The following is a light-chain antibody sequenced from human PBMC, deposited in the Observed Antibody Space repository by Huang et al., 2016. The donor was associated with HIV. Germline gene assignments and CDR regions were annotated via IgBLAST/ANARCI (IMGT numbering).Light chain of an antibody. Sequence: DIVMTQSPDSLAVSLGERATINCKTSQTVLASSNNKNYLAWYQQKPGQPPKLLIYWASSRESGVPDRFSGSGSGTDFTLTIISLQAEDVAVYYCHQYYDTPYSFGQGTKLEIK. J-gene: IGKJ2*01. V-gene: IGKV4-1*01. CDR2: WAS. CDR1: QTVLASSNNKNY. CDR3: HQYYDTPYS.